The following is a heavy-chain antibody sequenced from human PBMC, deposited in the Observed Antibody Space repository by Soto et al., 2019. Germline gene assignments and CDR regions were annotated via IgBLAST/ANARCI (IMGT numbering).Heavy chain of an antibody. Sequence: EVQLLQSGGGLVKPGGSLRLSCATSGFTFSRCDMNWVRQAPGKGLEWVSFISSSASYMYYADSVKGRFTISRDNSKKSLYLQMNSLRADETAVYYCARECVDTVTSITISFDYWGQGALVTVSS. CDR2: ISSSASYM. D-gene: IGHD5-12*01. CDR3: ARECVDTVTSITISFDY. V-gene: IGHV3-21*02. J-gene: IGHJ4*02. CDR1: GFTFSRCD.